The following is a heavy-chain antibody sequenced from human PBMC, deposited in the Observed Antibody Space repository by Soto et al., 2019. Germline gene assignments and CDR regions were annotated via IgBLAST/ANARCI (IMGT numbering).Heavy chain of an antibody. Sequence: GGSLRLSCAASGFTFSSYGMHWVRQAPGKGPEWVAVIWYDGSNKYYADSVKGRFTISRDNSKNTLYLQMNSLRAEDTAVYYCARDSGLFYGYFDYWRQGTLVTVSS. CDR1: GFTFSSYG. CDR3: ARDSGLFYGYFDY. J-gene: IGHJ4*02. D-gene: IGHD3-10*01. CDR2: IWYDGSNK. V-gene: IGHV3-33*08.